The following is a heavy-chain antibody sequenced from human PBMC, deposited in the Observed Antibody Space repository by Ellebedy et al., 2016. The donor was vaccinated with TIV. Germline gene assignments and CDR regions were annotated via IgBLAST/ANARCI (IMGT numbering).Heavy chain of an antibody. V-gene: IGHV3-33*08. CDR3: AREFEDYYFDF. CDR1: GFTFGSYG. CDR2: MWYDGSHK. D-gene: IGHD4-11*01. Sequence: GESLKISCAASGFTFGSYGMHWVRQAPGKGLAWVAGMWYDGSHKYYADSVKGRFTISRDNSKNTLFLEMNSLRVEDTAVYYCAREFEDYYFDFWGRGTLVTVSS. J-gene: IGHJ2*01.